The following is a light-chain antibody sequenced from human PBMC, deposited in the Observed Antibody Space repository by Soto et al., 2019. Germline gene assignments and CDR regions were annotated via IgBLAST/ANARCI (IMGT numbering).Light chain of an antibody. CDR1: FSDVGGYDY. J-gene: IGLJ1*01. CDR3: SSYTSSNTQV. CDR2: EVT. V-gene: IGLV2-14*01. Sequence: QSVLTQPASVSGSPGQSIAISCTGTFSDVGGYDYVSWYQQHPDKAPKLMIYEVTKRPSGVSNRFSGSKSGNTASLTISGLQPEDEADYYCSSYTSSNTQVFGTGTKVTVL.